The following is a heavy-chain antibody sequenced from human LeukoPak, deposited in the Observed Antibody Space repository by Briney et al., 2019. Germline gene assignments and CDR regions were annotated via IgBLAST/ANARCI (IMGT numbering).Heavy chain of an antibody. Sequence: PGGSLRLSCEASGFTFRTYGMTWVRQAPGKGLEWVSGITGSSTWTYYADSVKGRFTISRDNSKNTLHLQMDSLRAEDTAIYYCAKGRTYCSSTSCPLGYFDYWGQGTLVTVSS. J-gene: IGHJ4*02. CDR1: GFTFRTYG. CDR3: AKGRTYCSSTSCPLGYFDY. V-gene: IGHV3-23*01. D-gene: IGHD2-2*01. CDR2: ITGSSTWT.